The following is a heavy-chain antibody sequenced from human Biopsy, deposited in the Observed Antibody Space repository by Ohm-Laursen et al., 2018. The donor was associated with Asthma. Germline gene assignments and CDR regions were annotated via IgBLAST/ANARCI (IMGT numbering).Heavy chain of an antibody. V-gene: IGHV1-69*13. CDR2: LIPVLGTP. CDR3: ARAVDYSHYYGIDV. Sequence: GASVKVSCKASGDSFSNYAISWVRQAPGQGLEWMGGLIPVLGTPDHAQMFEGRVTITADESTSTAYMELRSLRSDDTAVYFCARAVDYSHYYGIDVWGQGTTVTVS. J-gene: IGHJ6*02. D-gene: IGHD3-10*01. CDR1: GDSFSNYA.